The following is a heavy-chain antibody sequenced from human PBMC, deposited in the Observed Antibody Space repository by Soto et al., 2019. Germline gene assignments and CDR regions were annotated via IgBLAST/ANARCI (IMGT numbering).Heavy chain of an antibody. CDR2: IYYSGST. D-gene: IGHD3-3*01. V-gene: IGHV4-59*08. Sequence: QVQLQESGPGLVKPSETLSLTCTVSGGSISSYYWSWIRQPPGKGLEWIGYIYYSGSTNYSPSLKSRVTISVDTSKNQFSLKLSSVTAADTAVYYCARQDDWNYYYGMDVWGQGTTVTVSS. CDR1: GGSISSYY. J-gene: IGHJ6*02. CDR3: ARQDDWNYYYGMDV.